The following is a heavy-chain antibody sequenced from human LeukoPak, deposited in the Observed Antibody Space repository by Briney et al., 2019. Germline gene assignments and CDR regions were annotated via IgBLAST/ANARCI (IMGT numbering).Heavy chain of an antibody. V-gene: IGHV3-9*01. CDR3: AKDLQQWLVRRAFDI. CDR1: GFTFDDYA. J-gene: IGHJ3*02. Sequence: PGGSLRLSCAASGFTFDDYARHWVRQAPGKGLEWVSGISWNSGSIGYADTVKGRFTISRDNAKNSLYLQMNSLRAEDTALYYCAKDLQQWLVRRAFDIWGQGTMVTVSS. D-gene: IGHD6-19*01. CDR2: ISWNSGSI.